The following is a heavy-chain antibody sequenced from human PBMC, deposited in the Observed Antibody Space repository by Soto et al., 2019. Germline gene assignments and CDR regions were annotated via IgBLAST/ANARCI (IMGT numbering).Heavy chain of an antibody. Sequence: GGSLRLSCAASGFTFSSYAMSWVRQAPGKGLEWVSAISAGAVATNYADSVKGRFTISRDNSKNTLYLQMNSLRAEDTAVYYCAKGRESRGSYRPFDYWGQGALVTVYS. V-gene: IGHV3-23*01. D-gene: IGHD3-22*01. J-gene: IGHJ4*02. CDR3: AKGRESRGSYRPFDY. CDR1: GFTFSSYA. CDR2: ISAGAVAT.